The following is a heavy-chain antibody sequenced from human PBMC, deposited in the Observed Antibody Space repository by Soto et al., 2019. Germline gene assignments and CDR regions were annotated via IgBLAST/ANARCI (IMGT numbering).Heavy chain of an antibody. CDR2: INPNGGSP. CDR3: VRATAARQRDYSYHYYLHI. V-gene: IGHV1-46*03. J-gene: IGHJ6*03. D-gene: IGHD6-6*01. Sequence: QVQLVQSGAEVKKPGASVKASCKASGYTFINYYIHWVRQAPGQGLEWMGVINPNGGSPVYAQKCQGSVTLPRDTSTSTVYVELSSLRSDDTAVYFCVRATAARQRDYSYHYYLHIWGKGTTVTVAS. CDR1: GYTFINYY.